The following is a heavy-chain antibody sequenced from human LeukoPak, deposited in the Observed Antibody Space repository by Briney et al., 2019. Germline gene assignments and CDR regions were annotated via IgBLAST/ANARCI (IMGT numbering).Heavy chain of an antibody. V-gene: IGHV1-24*01. CDR3: ASEPEYYGLGSPFHY. CDR1: GYTLTELS. CDR2: FDPEDGQT. J-gene: IGHJ4*02. Sequence: GASVKVSCKVYGYTLTELSIHWVRQAPGKGLEWMGGFDPEDGQTIYAQKFQGRVTMTEDTSTNTAYMELSSLRSEDTAVYYCASEPEYYGLGSPFHYWGQGTLVTVSS. D-gene: IGHD3-10*01.